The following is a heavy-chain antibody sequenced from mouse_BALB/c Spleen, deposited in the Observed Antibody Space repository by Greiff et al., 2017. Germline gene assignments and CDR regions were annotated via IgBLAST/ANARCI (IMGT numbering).Heavy chain of an antibody. Sequence: VQLQQSGPELVKPGASVKISCKASGYAFSSSWMNWVKQRPGQGLEWIGRIYPGDGDTNYNGKFKGKATLTADKSSSTAYMQLSSLTSVDSAVYFCARYGVFITTATYAMDYWGQGTSVTVSS. CDR3: ARYGVFITTATYAMDY. J-gene: IGHJ4*01. D-gene: IGHD1-2*01. CDR1: GYAFSSSW. CDR2: IYPGDGDT. V-gene: IGHV1-82*01.